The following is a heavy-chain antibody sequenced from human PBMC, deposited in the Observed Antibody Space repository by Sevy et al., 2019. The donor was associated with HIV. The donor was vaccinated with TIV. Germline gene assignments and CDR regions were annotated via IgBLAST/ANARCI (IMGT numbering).Heavy chain of an antibody. Sequence: GGSLRLSCAASGFIFDDYALHWVRQVPGRGLEWVAGITWNSGKMVYADSVRGRFTISRDNTKNSLHLQMNSLKADDTAFYYCAKARGAMAVVFCGADCYFDSWCRGTLVTVSS. CDR1: GFIFDDYA. CDR2: ITWNSGKM. J-gene: IGHJ4*02. D-gene: IGHD2-21*02. CDR3: AKARGAMAVVFCGADCYFDS. V-gene: IGHV3-9*01.